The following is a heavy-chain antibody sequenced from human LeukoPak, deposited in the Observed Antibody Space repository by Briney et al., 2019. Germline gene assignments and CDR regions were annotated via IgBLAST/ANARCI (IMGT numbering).Heavy chain of an antibody. J-gene: IGHJ6*03. CDR1: GFTFSRYG. CDR3: AKDVDGVTTSNYYYYYMDV. D-gene: IGHD1-1*01. V-gene: IGHV3-30*02. CDR2: ILYDGSNK. Sequence: GGSLRLSCAASGFTFSRYGMHWVRQAPGKGLEWVAFILYDGSNKYYADSVKGRFPISRDNSKNTLYLQMNSLRAEDTAVYYCAKDVDGVTTSNYYYYYMDVWGKGTTVTVSS.